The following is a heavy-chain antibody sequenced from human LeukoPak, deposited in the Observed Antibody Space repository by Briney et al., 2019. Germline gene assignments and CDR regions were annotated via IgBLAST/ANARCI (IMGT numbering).Heavy chain of an antibody. CDR1: GFTFSSYG. CDR3: TSRGQDKYHADV. D-gene: IGHD3-10*01. V-gene: IGHV3-73*01. Sequence: HPGGSLRLSCAASGFTFSSYGMHWVRQASGKGLEWVGRIRSKANSYATAYAASVKGRFTISRDDSKNTAYLQMNSLKTEDTAVYYCTSRGQDKYHADVWGKGTTVTISS. CDR2: IRSKANSYAT. J-gene: IGHJ6*04.